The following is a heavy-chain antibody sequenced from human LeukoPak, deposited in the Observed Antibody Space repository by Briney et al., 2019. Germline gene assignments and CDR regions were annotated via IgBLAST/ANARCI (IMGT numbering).Heavy chain of an antibody. J-gene: IGHJ4*02. D-gene: IGHD3-16*02. CDR1: GGSISSYY. CDR3: ARGDMITFGGVIVILVY. V-gene: IGHV4-59*01. Sequence: SETLSLTCTVSGGSISSYYWSWIRQPPGKGLEWIGYIYYSGSTNYNPSLKSRVTISVDTSKNQFSLKLSSVTAADTAVYYCARGDMITFGGVIVILVYWGQGTLVTVSS. CDR2: IYYSGST.